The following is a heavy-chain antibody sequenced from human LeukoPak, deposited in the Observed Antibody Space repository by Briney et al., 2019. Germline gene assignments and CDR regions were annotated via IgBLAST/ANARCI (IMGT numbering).Heavy chain of an antibody. D-gene: IGHD6-19*01. CDR2: IYYSGST. CDR3: ASGLRYRIAVAGGFDL. V-gene: IGHV4-59*01. Sequence: PSETLSLTCTVSGGSISSYYWSWIRQTPGKGLEWIGYIYYSGSTNYNPSLKSRVTISVDMSKNQFSLKLSSVTTADTAVYYCASGLRYRIAVAGGFDLWGRGTLVTVSS. CDR1: GGSISSYY. J-gene: IGHJ2*01.